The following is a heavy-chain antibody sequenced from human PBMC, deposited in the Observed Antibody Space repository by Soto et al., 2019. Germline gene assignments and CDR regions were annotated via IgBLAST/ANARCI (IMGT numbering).Heavy chain of an antibody. Sequence: SETLSLTCAVYGGSFSGYYWSWIRQPPGKGLEWIGEINHSGSTNYNPSLKSRVTISVDTSKNQFSLKLSSVTAADTAVYYCARDRPDGYVVSGYYPPEYYYYYYGMDVWGQGTTVTVSS. J-gene: IGHJ6*02. CDR2: INHSGST. V-gene: IGHV4-34*01. CDR1: GGSFSGYY. D-gene: IGHD3-22*01. CDR3: ARDRPDGYVVSGYYPPEYYYYYYGMDV.